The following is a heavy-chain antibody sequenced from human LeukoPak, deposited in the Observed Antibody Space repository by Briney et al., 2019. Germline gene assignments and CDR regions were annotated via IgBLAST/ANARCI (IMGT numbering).Heavy chain of an antibody. CDR3: AKGQGISRAFDM. CDR2: MSGSGDNT. D-gene: IGHD1-14*01. Sequence: GGSLRLSCAASGFTFTSYAMSGVRQAPGKGLEGVSSMSGSGDNTYYADAVKGRFTISRDNSKNTLYLQMNTLGAEDTAVYYCAKGQGISRAFDMWGQGTMVTVSS. CDR1: GFTFTSYA. J-gene: IGHJ3*02. V-gene: IGHV3-23*01.